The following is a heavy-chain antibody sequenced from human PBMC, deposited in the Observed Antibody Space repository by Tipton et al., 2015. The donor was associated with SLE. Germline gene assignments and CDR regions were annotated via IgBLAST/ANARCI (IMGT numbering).Heavy chain of an antibody. CDR2: IRYDGSNK. V-gene: IGHV3-30*02. CDR1: GFTFSSYG. D-gene: IGHD1-26*01. Sequence: SGFTFSSYGMHWVRQAPGKGLEWVAFIRYDGSNKYYADFVKGRFTISRDNSKNTLYLQMNSLRAEDTAVYYCAKGSMDSGSSLGYWGQGTRVTVSS. CDR3: AKGSMDSGSSLGY. J-gene: IGHJ4*02.